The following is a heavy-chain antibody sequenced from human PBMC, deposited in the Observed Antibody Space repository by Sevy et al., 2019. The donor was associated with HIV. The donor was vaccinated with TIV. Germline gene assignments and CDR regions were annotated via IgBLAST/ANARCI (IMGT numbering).Heavy chain of an antibody. D-gene: IGHD2-21*02. CDR2: INAGNGNT. CDR1: GYTFTSYA. Sequence: VKVSCKASGYTFTSYAMHWVRQAPGQRLEWMGWINAGNGNTKYSQKFQGRVTITRDTSASTAYMELSSLRSEDTAVYYCARAGWNVVVTAQDYWGQGTLVTVSS. J-gene: IGHJ4*02. CDR3: ARAGWNVVVTAQDY. V-gene: IGHV1-3*01.